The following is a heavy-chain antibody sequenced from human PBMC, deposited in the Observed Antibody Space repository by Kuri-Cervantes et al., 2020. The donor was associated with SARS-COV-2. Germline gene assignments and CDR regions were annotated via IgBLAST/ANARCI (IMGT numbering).Heavy chain of an antibody. CDR2: IYTSGST. CDR3: ARGGDCSSTSCFFSYYYYYMDV. D-gene: IGHD2-2*01. V-gene: IGHV4-4*07. Sequence: SETLSLTCTVSGGSISSYYWSWIRQPAGKGLEWIGRIYTSGSTNYNPSLKSRVTISVDTSKNQFSLKLSSVTAADTAVYYCARGGDCSSTSCFFSYYYYYMDVWGKGTTVT. J-gene: IGHJ6*03. CDR1: GGSISSYY.